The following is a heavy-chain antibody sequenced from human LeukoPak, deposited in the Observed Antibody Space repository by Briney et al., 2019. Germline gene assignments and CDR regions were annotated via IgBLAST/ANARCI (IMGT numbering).Heavy chain of an antibody. J-gene: IGHJ3*02. V-gene: IGHV3-21*01. Sequence: GGSLRLSCAASGYTFSHYSVNWVRQAPGKGLEWVSSISSTSDYIYYADSVKGRFTISRDNTKSSLYLQMNSLRAEDTAVYYCESGNDPDSTWENYRLDAFDIWGQGTTVIVSS. CDR2: ISSTSDYI. CDR1: GYTFSHYS. D-gene: IGHD3-16*02. CDR3: ESGNDPDSTWENYRLDAFDI.